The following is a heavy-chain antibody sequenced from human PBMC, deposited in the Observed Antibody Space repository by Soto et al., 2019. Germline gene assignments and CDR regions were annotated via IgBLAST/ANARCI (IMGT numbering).Heavy chain of an antibody. CDR1: GFTFSAFG. CDR3: ARAWLGHYFDY. Sequence: QVLLVESGGDVVQPGKSLRLSCAASGFTFSAFGMHWVRQAPGKGLEWVAGIHVAMIYNYADSVKGRFTISRDNTKNTVHLQMDSVSSEDTAVYFCARAWLGHYFDYWGQGTLVTFSA. D-gene: IGHD6-19*01. V-gene: IGHV3-30*19. CDR2: IHVAMIY. J-gene: IGHJ4*02.